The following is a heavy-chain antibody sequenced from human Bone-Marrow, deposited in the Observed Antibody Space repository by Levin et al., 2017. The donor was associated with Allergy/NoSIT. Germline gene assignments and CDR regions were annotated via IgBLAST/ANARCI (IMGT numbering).Heavy chain of an antibody. Sequence: SETLSLTCTVSGGSITSSTYYWGWIRQPPGKGLEWIGSISYSGTTAYTPSLRSRVTLSVDTSKNQFFLNLSSLTAADTAVYYCARSAGQYLVRSYFDYWGQGTLVTVSS. CDR2: ISYSGTT. D-gene: IGHD3-10*01. CDR1: GGSITSSTYY. J-gene: IGHJ4*02. CDR3: ARSAGQYLVRSYFDY. V-gene: IGHV4-39*01.